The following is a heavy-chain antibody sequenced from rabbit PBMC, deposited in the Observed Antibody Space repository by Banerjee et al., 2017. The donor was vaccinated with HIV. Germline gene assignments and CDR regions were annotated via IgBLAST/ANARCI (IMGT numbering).Heavy chain of an antibody. V-gene: IGHV1S7*01. CDR2: IDPVFGGT. D-gene: IGHD2-1*01. Sequence: QLKESGGGLVQPGGSLKLSCKASGFDFSSCYMSWVRQAPGKGLEWIGYIDPVFGGTYYASWVNGRFTISSHNAQNTLYLQLNSLTAADTATYFCARATMMLVINLWGQGTLVTVS. J-gene: IGHJ4*01. CDR3: ARATMMLVINL. CDR1: GFDFSSCY.